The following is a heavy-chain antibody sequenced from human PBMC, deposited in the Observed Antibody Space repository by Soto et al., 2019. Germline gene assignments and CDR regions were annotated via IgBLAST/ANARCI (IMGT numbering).Heavy chain of an antibody. CDR2: ISYDGSNK. J-gene: IGHJ6*02. Sequence: GGSLRLSCAASGFTFSSYAMHWVRQAPGKGLEWVAVISYDGSNKYYADSVKGRFTISRDNSKNTLYLQMNSLRAEDTAVYYCARPRGYSGYDPVYYYYGMDVWGQGTTVTVSS. V-gene: IGHV3-30-3*01. D-gene: IGHD5-12*01. CDR3: ARPRGYSGYDPVYYYYGMDV. CDR1: GFTFSSYA.